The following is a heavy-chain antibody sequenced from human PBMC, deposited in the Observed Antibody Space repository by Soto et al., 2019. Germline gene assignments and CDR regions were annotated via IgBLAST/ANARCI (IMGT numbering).Heavy chain of an antibody. CDR3: ARSGAGSGWL. CDR2: IYYTGRT. Sequence: SETLSLTCTVSGGSLTSGRYYWSWSRQPPGKGLEWIGYIYYTGRTSYSSSLKSRVTISVDTPENQFSLKLSSVTAADTAKYYCARSGAGSGWLGGQGTQVTVSS. V-gene: IGHV4-61*01. CDR1: GGSLTSGRYY. D-gene: IGHD6-19*01. J-gene: IGHJ4*02.